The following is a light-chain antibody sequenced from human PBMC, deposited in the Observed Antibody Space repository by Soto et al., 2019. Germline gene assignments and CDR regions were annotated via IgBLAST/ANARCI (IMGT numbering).Light chain of an antibody. CDR1: SSDVGGYNY. CDR2: EVS. V-gene: IGLV2-14*01. Sequence: QSALTQPASVSGSPGQSITISCTGTSSDVGGYNYVSWYQRHPGTSPKLMIYEVSNRPSGVSNRFSGSKSGNTASLIISGLQAEDEGDYYCSSYTARSTWVFGGGTKLTVL. J-gene: IGLJ3*02. CDR3: SSYTARSTWV.